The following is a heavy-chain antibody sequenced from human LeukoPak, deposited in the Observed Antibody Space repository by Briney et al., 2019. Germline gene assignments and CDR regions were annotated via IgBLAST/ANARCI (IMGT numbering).Heavy chain of an antibody. CDR3: ARGSSGWLGVFDY. Sequence: ASVKVSCKVSGYTLTELSMHWVRQAPGKGLEWMGGFDPEDGETIYAQKFQGRVTITTDESTSTAYMVLSSLRSEDTAVYYCARGSSGWLGVFDYWGQGTLVTVSS. J-gene: IGHJ4*02. V-gene: IGHV1-24*01. CDR2: FDPEDGET. D-gene: IGHD6-19*01. CDR1: GYTLTELS.